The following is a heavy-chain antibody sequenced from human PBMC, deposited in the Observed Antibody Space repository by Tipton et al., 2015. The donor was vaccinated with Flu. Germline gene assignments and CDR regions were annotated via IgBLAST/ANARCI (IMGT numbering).Heavy chain of an antibody. D-gene: IGHD6-19*01. V-gene: IGHV4-61*02. Sequence: TLSLTCTVPGGPISSGSYYWSWIRLPAGKGLEWIGRNYTSGSTNYNPSVKSRVTISVDTSKNQFSLKLSSVTAADTAVYYCARGRAVAGFRGFDYWGQGTLVTVSS. J-gene: IGHJ4*02. CDR3: ARGRAVAGFRGFDY. CDR2: NYTSGST. CDR1: GGPISSGSYY.